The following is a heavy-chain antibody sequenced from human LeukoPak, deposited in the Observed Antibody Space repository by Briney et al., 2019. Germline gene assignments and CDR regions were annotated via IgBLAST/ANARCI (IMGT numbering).Heavy chain of an antibody. CDR1: GGSISSGDYY. J-gene: IGHJ6*03. CDR2: IYYSGST. D-gene: IGHD1-26*01. Sequence: SETLSLTXTVSGGSISSGDYYWSWIRQPPGKGLEWIGYIYYSGSTNYNPSLKSRVTISVDTSKNQFSLKLSSATAADTAVYYCAREVKSGSYTSYYYYYMDVWGKGTTVTVSS. V-gene: IGHV4-61*08. CDR3: AREVKSGSYTSYYYYYMDV.